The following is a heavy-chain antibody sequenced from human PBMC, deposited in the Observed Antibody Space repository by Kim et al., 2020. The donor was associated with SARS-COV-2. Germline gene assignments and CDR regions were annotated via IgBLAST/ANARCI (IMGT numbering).Heavy chain of an antibody. J-gene: IGHJ4*01. CDR2: VIQDGSQK. CDR3: ARDWSGNGDGMGIDY. Sequence: GGSLRLSCAASAFRLSLYQMSWVRQAPGKGLAWVAKVIQDGSQKYYVASVKGRFTISRDNAQHSMYLQMNSLRAEDTAVYYCARDWSGNGDGMGIDYWG. V-gene: IGHV3-7*01. D-gene: IGHD4-17*01. CDR1: AFRLSLYQ.